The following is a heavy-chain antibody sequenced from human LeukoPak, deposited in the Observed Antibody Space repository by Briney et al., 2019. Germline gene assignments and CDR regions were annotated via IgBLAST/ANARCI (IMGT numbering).Heavy chain of an antibody. Sequence: SETLSLTCAVSGGSISSSNYYWGWIRQPPGQGLEWIGSIYYSGNTCYNPSLKSRVTISVDTSKNQFSLKLSSVTATDTAVYYCARRRAGRDWFDPWGQGTLVTVSS. CDR1: GGSISSSNYY. CDR2: IYYSGNT. V-gene: IGHV4-39*01. CDR3: ARRRAGRDWFDP. D-gene: IGHD6-19*01. J-gene: IGHJ5*02.